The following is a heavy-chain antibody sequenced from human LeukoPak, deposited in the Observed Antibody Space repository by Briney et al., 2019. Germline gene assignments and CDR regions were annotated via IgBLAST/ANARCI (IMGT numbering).Heavy chain of an antibody. CDR2: INPRGGST. V-gene: IGHV1-46*01. J-gene: IGHJ6*03. CDR1: GYTFSSYY. D-gene: IGHD6-6*01. Sequence: ASVKVSCKASGYTFSSYYMQWVRQAPGQGLEWMGIINPRGGSTSYAQKFQGRVTMTRDMPTSTFYMELSSLRSEDTAVYYCARGESIAARGGYYYYYMDVWGKGTTVSVSS. CDR3: ARGESIAARGGYYYYYMDV.